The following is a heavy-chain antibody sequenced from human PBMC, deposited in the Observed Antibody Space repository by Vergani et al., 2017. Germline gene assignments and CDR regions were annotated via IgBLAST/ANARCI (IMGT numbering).Heavy chain of an antibody. CDR2: INPNSGGT. V-gene: IGHV1-2*02. CDR1: GYSFNNYA. J-gene: IGHJ4*02. CDR3: ARVPVLRFLEWLSNFDY. Sequence: QEQLVHSGSELKKPGASVKVSCKASGYSFNNYAIHWVRQAPGQGLEWMGWINPNSGGTNYAQKFQGRVTMTRDTSISTAYMELSRLRSDDTAVYYCARVPVLRFLEWLSNFDYWGQGTLVTVSS. D-gene: IGHD3-3*01.